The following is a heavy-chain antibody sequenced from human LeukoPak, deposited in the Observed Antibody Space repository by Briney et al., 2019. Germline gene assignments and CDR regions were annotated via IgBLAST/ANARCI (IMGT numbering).Heavy chain of an antibody. CDR2: IYPRDGST. CDR1: GYSFTSNY. Sequence: ASVKVSCKASGYSFTSNYIHWVRQAPGQGLEWMGMIYPRDGSTSYAQKFQGRVTVTRDTSTSTVHMELSGLRSEDTAVYYCARDQEAFDFWGQGTLVTVSS. V-gene: IGHV1-46*01. J-gene: IGHJ4*02. CDR3: ARDQEAFDF.